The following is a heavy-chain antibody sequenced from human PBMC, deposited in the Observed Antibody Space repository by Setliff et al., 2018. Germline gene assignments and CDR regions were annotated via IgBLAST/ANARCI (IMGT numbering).Heavy chain of an antibody. D-gene: IGHD6-19*01. CDR3: ARVQWLAHFDY. CDR1: GGYINTHY. Sequence: SETLSLTCTVSGGYINTHYWSWIRQPPGKGLEWIGTSSYSGNVNYNPSLQSRVTISVDMFNNQFSLELSSVTAADTAVYYCARVQWLAHFDYWGQGSLVTVSS. J-gene: IGHJ4*02. CDR2: SSYSGNV. V-gene: IGHV4-59*11.